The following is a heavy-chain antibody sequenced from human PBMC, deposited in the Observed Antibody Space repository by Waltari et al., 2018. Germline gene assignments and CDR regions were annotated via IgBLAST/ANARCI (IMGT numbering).Heavy chain of an antibody. J-gene: IGHJ6*02. CDR1: GETFTGYY. V-gene: IGHV1-2*02. Sequence: QVQLVQSGAEVKKPGASVKVSCRASGETFTGYYKPWVRQDPGQVLEWMGWINPNSGGTNYAQKFQGRVTMTRDTSISTAYMELSRLRSDDTAVYYCARDLQTLNYGMDVWGQGTTVTVSS. D-gene: IGHD4-4*01. CDR3: ARDLQTLNYGMDV. CDR2: INPNSGGT.